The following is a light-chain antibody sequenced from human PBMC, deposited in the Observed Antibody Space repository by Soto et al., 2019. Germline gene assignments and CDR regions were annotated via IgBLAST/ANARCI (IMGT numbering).Light chain of an antibody. CDR2: GAS. Sequence: EIVLTQSPGTLSLSPGERATLSCRASQSVTSSFLAWYQLKPGQAPRLLIYGASSRATGIPDRFSGSGSGTDFTLTISRLEPEDFAVYYCQQYGSSPPYPFGQGTKLEIK. J-gene: IGKJ2*01. CDR3: QQYGSSPPYP. CDR1: QSVTSSF. V-gene: IGKV3-20*01.